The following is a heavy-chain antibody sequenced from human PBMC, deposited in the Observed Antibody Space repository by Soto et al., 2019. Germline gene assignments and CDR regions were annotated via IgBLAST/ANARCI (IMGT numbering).Heavy chain of an antibody. CDR1: GGSISSNY. V-gene: IGHV4-59*08. Sequence: QVQLQESGPGLVKPSETLSLTCTVSGGSISSNYWSWIRQPPGKGLEWIGYIYYSGSTNYNPSLKSRVTISVDTSKHQCSRKLSSVTAADTAVYNCARHPDWVDYGDYYIDSWGHGTLVTVSS. D-gene: IGHD4-17*01. J-gene: IGHJ5*01. CDR3: ARHPDWVDYGDYYIDS. CDR2: IYYSGST.